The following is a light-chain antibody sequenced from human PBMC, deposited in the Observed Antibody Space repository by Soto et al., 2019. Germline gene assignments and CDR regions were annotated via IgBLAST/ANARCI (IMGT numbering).Light chain of an antibody. CDR2: EVS. CDR3: SSYAGSPVV. Sequence: QAVVTQPPSASGSPGQSVTISCTGTSSDVGGYNYVSWYQQHPGKAPKLMIYEVSKRPSGVPDRFSGSKSGNTASLTVSGLQAEDEADYYCSSYAGSPVVFGGGTKVTVL. J-gene: IGLJ2*01. CDR1: SSDVGGYNY. V-gene: IGLV2-8*01.